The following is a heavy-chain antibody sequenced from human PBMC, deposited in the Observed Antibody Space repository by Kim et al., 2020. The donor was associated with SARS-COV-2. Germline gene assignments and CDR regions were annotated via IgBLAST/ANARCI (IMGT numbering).Heavy chain of an antibody. CDR1: GVSMSSDTYY. CDR3: ARSPGEFWSGYHSFNYGMDV. D-gene: IGHD3-3*01. V-gene: IGHV4-61*02. CDR2: FHISGFS. J-gene: IGHJ6*01. Sequence: SETLSLTCSVSGVSMSSDTYYWSWIRQGAGKGLEWIGRFHISGFSKYNPSLKSRVTISADTSKNEFSLKLTSMTAADTAIYYCARSPGEFWSGYHSFNYGMDVWGQGTTVIVSS.